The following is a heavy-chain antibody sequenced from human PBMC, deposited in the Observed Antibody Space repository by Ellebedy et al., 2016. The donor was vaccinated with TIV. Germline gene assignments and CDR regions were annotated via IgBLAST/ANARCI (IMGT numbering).Heavy chain of an antibody. CDR2: IYYSGTT. CDR1: GGSVVSGSYY. V-gene: IGHV4-61*01. D-gene: IGHD2-15*01. Sequence: MPGGSLRLSCTVSGGSVVSGSYYRNWIRQSPGKGLEWIGYIYYSGTTNYNPSLRSRVTISVDTSKSQFSLKLTSVTAADTAVYYCARLPWGSGSNGLDPWGRGTLVIVSS. CDR3: ARLPWGSGSNGLDP. J-gene: IGHJ5*02.